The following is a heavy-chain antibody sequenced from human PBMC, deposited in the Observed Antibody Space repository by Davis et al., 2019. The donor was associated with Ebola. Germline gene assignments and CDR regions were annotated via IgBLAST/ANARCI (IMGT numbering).Heavy chain of an antibody. CDR1: GSSFSSYA. Sequence: GGSLRLSCAASGSSFSSYALSLVRQAPGKGLEWVTRISGNGGSTYYADSVKGRFTISRDNSKNTLSLQMKSLRAEDTAVYYCAKDTGRELLRRFDYWGQGTLVTITS. CDR3: AKDTGRELLRRFDY. J-gene: IGHJ4*02. V-gene: IGHV3-23*01. CDR2: ISGNGGST. D-gene: IGHD3-10*01.